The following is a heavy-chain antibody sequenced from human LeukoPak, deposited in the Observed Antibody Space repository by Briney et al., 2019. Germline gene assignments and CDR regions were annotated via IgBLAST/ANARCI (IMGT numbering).Heavy chain of an antibody. CDR1: GFTFSSYA. D-gene: IGHD3-9*01. V-gene: IGHV3-30-3*01. J-gene: IGHJ4*02. Sequence: GRSLRLSCAASGFTFSSYAMHWVRQAPGKGLEWVAVISYDGSNKYYADSVKGRFTISRDNSKNTLYLQMNSLRAEDTAVYYCAKGREYFDWSLQFDYWGQGTLVTVSS. CDR3: AKGREYFDWSLQFDY. CDR2: ISYDGSNK.